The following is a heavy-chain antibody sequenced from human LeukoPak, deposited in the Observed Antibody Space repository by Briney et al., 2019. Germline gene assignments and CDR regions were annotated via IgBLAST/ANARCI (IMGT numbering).Heavy chain of an antibody. D-gene: IGHD3-3*01. CDR3: ARQHDSYYYYYVDV. Sequence: SETLSLTCTVSGGSISSYYWSWIRQPAGKGLEWIGRIYTSGSTNYNPSLKSRVTMSVDTSKNQFSLRLSFVTAADTAVYYCARQHDSYYYYYVDVWGKGTTVTVSS. V-gene: IGHV4-4*07. J-gene: IGHJ6*03. CDR1: GGSISSYY. CDR2: IYTSGST.